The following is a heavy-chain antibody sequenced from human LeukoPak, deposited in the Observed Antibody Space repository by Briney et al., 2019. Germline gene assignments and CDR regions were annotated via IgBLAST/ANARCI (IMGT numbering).Heavy chain of an antibody. CDR2: IYYSGST. D-gene: IGHD3-22*01. V-gene: IGHV4-39*01. CDR3: ARHHDDSSEIPLDY. J-gene: IGHJ4*02. Sequence: PSETLPHTCTVSGGSISSSSYYWGWIRQPPGKRLEWIGSIYYSGSTYYNPSLKSRVTISVDTSKNQFSLKLSSVTAADTAVYYSARHHDDSSEIPLDYWRQGTLVTVSS. CDR1: GGSISSSSYY.